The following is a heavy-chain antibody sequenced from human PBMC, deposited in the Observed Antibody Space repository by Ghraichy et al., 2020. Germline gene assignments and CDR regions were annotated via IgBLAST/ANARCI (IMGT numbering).Heavy chain of an antibody. CDR3: ARGGGFHLNSFDS. CDR1: GFTFDDYA. V-gene: IGHV3-9*01. D-gene: IGHD2-15*01. J-gene: IGHJ5*01. Sequence: SLNISCAASGFTFDDYAMHWVRQPPGKGLEWVSGISWNSGSIGYADSVKGRFTISRDNAKSSLYLQMNSLRAEDTAVYYCARGGGFHLNSFDSWGQGTLVTVPS. CDR2: ISWNSGSI.